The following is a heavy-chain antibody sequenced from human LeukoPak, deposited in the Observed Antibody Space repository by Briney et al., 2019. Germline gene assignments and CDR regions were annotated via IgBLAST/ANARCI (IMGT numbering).Heavy chain of an antibody. CDR1: GGTFSSYA. Sequence: ASVKVSCKASGGTFSSYAISWVRQAPGQGLEWMGWINPNSGGTNYAQKFQGRVTMTRDTSISTAYMELSRLRSDDTAVYYCAGSYGSGSYLDPYFDYWGQGTLVTVSS. J-gene: IGHJ4*02. V-gene: IGHV1-2*02. D-gene: IGHD3-10*01. CDR2: INPNSGGT. CDR3: AGSYGSGSYLDPYFDY.